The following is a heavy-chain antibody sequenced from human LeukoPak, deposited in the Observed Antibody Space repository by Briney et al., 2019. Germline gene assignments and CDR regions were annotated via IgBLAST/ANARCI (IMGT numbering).Heavy chain of an antibody. CDR2: IYYSGST. J-gene: IGHJ5*02. CDR1: VGSISSSSYY. V-gene: IGHV4-39*01. Sequence: PSETLSLTCTVSVGSISSSSYYWGWVRQPPGKGLEWIGSIYYSGSTYYNPSLKSRVTISVDTSKNQFSLKLSSVTAAHTAVYYCARRRVIASLSNWFEPWGEGTLVTVSS. CDR3: ARRRVIASLSNWFEP. D-gene: IGHD6-13*01.